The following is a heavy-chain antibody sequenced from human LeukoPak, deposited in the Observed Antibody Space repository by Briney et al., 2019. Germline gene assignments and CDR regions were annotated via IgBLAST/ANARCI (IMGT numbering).Heavy chain of an antibody. CDR3: AKDAPGSYYVRHLDY. J-gene: IGHJ4*02. Sequence: GGSLRLSCAASGFTFSSYSMNWVRQAPGKGLEWVSSISSSSSYIYYADSVKGRFTISRDNAKNTLYLQMNSLRAEDTAVYYCAKDAPGSYYVRHLDYWGQGTLVTVSS. D-gene: IGHD1-26*01. CDR1: GFTFSSYS. V-gene: IGHV3-21*04. CDR2: ISSSSSYI.